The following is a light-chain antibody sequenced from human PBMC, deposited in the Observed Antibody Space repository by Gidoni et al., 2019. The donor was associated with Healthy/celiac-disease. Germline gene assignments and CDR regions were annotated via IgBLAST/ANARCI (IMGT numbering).Light chain of an antibody. CDR3: QQYDNLPYT. J-gene: IGKJ2*01. Sequence: DIQMTQSPSSLSASVGDRVTITCQASQDISNYLNWYQQKPGKAPKLLIYDASNLETGVPSRFSGSGSGTDFTLTISSLQPEDIATYYCQQYDNLPYTVGQXTKLEIK. CDR1: QDISNY. V-gene: IGKV1-33*01. CDR2: DAS.